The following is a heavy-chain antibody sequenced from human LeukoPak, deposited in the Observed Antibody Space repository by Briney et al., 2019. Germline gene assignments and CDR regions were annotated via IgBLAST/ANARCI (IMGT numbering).Heavy chain of an antibody. D-gene: IGHD3-10*01. CDR2: IYYSGST. CDR3: AREGTDQYYYYYMPV. J-gene: IGHJ6*03. Sequence: TSETLSLTCTVSGGSIRSYYWSWIRQPPGKGLEWLGYIYYSGSTHYNPSLKSRVTISVDTSKHQFSLKLSSVTAADPAVYYCAREGTDQYYYYYMPVWGKGPTVTVSS. V-gene: IGHV4-59*01. CDR1: GGSIRSYY.